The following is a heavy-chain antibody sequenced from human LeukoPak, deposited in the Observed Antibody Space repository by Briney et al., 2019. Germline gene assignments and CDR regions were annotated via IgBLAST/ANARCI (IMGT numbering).Heavy chain of an antibody. D-gene: IGHD6-19*01. CDR1: GGTFSSYA. Sequence: SVKVSCKASGGTFSSYAISWVRQAPGQGLEWMGGIIPIFGTANYAQKFQGRVTITADESTSTAYMELSSLRSEDTAVYYCARDSSGWYLGVGFDYWGQGTLVTVSS. J-gene: IGHJ4*02. CDR2: IIPIFGTA. CDR3: ARDSSGWYLGVGFDY. V-gene: IGHV1-69*13.